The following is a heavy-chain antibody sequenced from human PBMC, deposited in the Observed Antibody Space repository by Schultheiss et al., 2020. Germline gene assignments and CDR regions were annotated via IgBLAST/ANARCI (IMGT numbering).Heavy chain of an antibody. CDR3: GRSKPIIGVIVDY. CDR1: GFTFSSYG. V-gene: IGHV3-30*03. Sequence: GGSLRLSCAASGFTFSSYGMHWVRQAPGKGLEWVAVISYDGSNKYYADSVKGRFTISRDNAKNSLYLQMNSLRDEDTALYYCGRSKPIIGVIVDYWGQGALVTVSS. D-gene: IGHD3-3*01. CDR2: ISYDGSNK. J-gene: IGHJ4*02.